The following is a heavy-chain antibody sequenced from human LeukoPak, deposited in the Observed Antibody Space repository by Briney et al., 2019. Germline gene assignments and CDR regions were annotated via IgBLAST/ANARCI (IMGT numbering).Heavy chain of an antibody. J-gene: IGHJ6*03. Sequence: GASVKVSCKASGYTVPTYYIHWVRQAPGQGLEWMGGIIPIFGTANYAQKFQGRVTITADKSTSTAYMGLSSLRSEDTAAYYCARGALSSIAAPHHYYYMDVWGKGTTVTVSS. V-gene: IGHV1-69*06. D-gene: IGHD6-6*01. CDR3: ARGALSSIAAPHHYYYMDV. CDR1: GYTVPTYY. CDR2: IIPIFGTA.